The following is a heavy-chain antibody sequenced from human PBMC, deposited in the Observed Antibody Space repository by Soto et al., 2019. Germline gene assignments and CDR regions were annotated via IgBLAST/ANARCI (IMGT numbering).Heavy chain of an antibody. Sequence: QLQLQESGPGLVKPSETLSLTCTVSSGSISSSSYYWGWIRQPPGKGLEWIGSVYYSGSTYYNPSLKSRVTISVDTSENQFSLKLSSVTAADTAVYYRARHNAVPAAMRNYYYYYGMDVWGQGTTVTVSS. CDR3: ARHNAVPAAMRNYYYYYGMDV. V-gene: IGHV4-39*01. J-gene: IGHJ6*02. CDR2: VYYSGST. D-gene: IGHD2-2*01. CDR1: SGSISSSSYY.